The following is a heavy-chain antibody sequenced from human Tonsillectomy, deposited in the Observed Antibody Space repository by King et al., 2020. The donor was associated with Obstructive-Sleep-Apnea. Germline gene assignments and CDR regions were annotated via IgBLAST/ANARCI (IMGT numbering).Heavy chain of an antibody. Sequence: VQLQESGPGLVKPSETLSLTCTVSGYSISSGYYWGWIRQPPGKGLEWIGSIYHSGSTYYNPSLKSRVTISVDTSKNQFSLKLSSVTAADTAVYYCASGGVDYYGSGSYSPLNWFDPWGQGTLVTVSS. CDR2: IYHSGST. CDR1: GYSISSGYY. V-gene: IGHV4-38-2*02. D-gene: IGHD3-10*01. J-gene: IGHJ5*02. CDR3: ASGGVDYYGSGSYSPLNWFDP.